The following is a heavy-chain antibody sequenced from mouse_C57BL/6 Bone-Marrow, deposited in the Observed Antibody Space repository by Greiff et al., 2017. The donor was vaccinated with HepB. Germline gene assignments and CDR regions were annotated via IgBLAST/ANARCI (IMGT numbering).Heavy chain of an antibody. CDR1: GYAFTNYL. CDR3: ARWGTTVVAEGWFAY. CDR2: INPGSGGT. J-gene: IGHJ3*01. V-gene: IGHV1-54*01. Sequence: QVQLQQSGAELVRPGTSVKVSCKASGYAFTNYLIEWVKQRPGQGLEWIGVINPGSGGTNYNEKFKGKATLTADKSSSTASMQLSSLTSEDSAVYFCARWGTTVVAEGWFAYWGQGTLVTVSA. D-gene: IGHD1-1*01.